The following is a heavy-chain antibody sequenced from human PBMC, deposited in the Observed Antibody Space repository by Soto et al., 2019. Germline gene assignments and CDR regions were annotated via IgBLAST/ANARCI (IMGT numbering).Heavy chain of an antibody. J-gene: IGHJ4*02. CDR3: ARGSGPETGAEFDY. V-gene: IGHV4-59*01. D-gene: IGHD3-10*01. CDR1: GGSISSYY. Sequence: PSETLSLTCTVSGGSISSYYWSWIRQPPGKGLEWIGYIYYSGSTNYNPSLKSRVTISVDTSKNQFSLKLSSVTAADTAVYYCARGSGPETGAEFDYWGQGTLVTVSS. CDR2: IYYSGST.